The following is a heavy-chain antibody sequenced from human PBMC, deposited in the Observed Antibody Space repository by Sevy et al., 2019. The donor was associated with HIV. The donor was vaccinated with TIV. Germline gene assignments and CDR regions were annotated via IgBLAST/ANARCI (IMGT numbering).Heavy chain of an antibody. CDR1: GYSFTSYW. CDR2: IYSGDSDT. CDR3: ARHGAYCGSTSCYGWFDP. J-gene: IGHJ5*02. D-gene: IGHD2-2*01. V-gene: IGHV5-51*01. Sequence: GESLKISCKGSGYSFTSYWIGWVRQMPGKGLEWMGIIYSGDSDTRYSPSLQGQVTISADKSISTAYLQWSSLKASDAAVADRARHGAYCGSTSCYGWFDPWGQGTLVTVSS.